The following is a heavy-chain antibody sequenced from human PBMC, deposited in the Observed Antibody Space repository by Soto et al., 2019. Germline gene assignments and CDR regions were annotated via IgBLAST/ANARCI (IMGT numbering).Heavy chain of an antibody. V-gene: IGHV3-30-3*01. CDR2: ISYDGNSQ. J-gene: IGHJ4*02. CDR3: ARGGLNFDL. Sequence: QVRLVESGGGVVQPGRSLRLSCAASGCTFRRHAMEWVRQAPGKGLEWVAAISYDGNSQHYADSVKGRFTVSRDNSRNMVFLEMNSPRDEDTAVYYCARGGLNFDLWGQGALVTVSS. CDR1: GCTFRRHA.